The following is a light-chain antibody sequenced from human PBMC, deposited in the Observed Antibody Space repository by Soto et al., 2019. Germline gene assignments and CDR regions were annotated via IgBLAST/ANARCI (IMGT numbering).Light chain of an antibody. Sequence: QSVLTQPASVSGSPGQSVILSCSGTSGDIGAYDHVAWSQQHPGEVPKLLLRDVTNRPSGVSGRFSGSKSGNTAYLTISGLRPEDEADYYCSSSTHSNTVVFGGGTKLTVL. J-gene: IGLJ3*02. CDR2: DVT. CDR3: SSSTHSNTVV. V-gene: IGLV2-14*03. CDR1: SGDIGAYDH.